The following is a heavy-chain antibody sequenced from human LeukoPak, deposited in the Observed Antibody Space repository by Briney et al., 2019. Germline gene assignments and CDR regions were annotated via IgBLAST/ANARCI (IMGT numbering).Heavy chain of an antibody. CDR1: GGSISSSSYY. CDR2: IYYSGST. V-gene: IGHV4-39*01. J-gene: IGHJ4*02. CDR3: AREGFLEWSHIDY. D-gene: IGHD3-3*01. Sequence: SETLSLTCTVSGGSISSSSYYWGWIRQPPGKGLEWIGSIYYSGSTYYNPSLKSRVTISVDTSKNQFSLKLSSVTAADTAVHYCAREGFLEWSHIDYWGQGTLVTVSS.